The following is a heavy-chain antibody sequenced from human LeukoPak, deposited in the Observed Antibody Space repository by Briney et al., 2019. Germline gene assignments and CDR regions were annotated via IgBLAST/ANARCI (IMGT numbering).Heavy chain of an antibody. J-gene: IGHJ6*04. CDR2: INHRGST. CDR3: ARGDCSGGSCYSRSRTYGMDV. Sequence: SETLSLTCVVYGGSFSGYYWSWIRQPPGKGLEWIGEINHRGSTNYNPSLKSRVTISVDTSKNQFSLKLSSVTAADTAVYYCARGDCSGGSCYSRSRTYGMDVWGKGTTVTVSS. V-gene: IGHV4-34*01. CDR1: GGSFSGYY. D-gene: IGHD2-15*01.